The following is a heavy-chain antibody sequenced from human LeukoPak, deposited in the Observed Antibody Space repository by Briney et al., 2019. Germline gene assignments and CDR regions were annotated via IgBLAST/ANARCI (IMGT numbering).Heavy chain of an antibody. J-gene: IGHJ6*04. Sequence: GGSLRLSCAPSGFTFSSYWMSWVRQAPGKGLEWVANIKQDGSEKYYVDSVKGRFTISRDNAKNSLYLQMDSLRADDTAVYYCARKAYGLDVWGKGTTVTVSS. CDR2: IKQDGSEK. CDR3: ARKAYGLDV. CDR1: GFTFSSYW. V-gene: IGHV3-7*03.